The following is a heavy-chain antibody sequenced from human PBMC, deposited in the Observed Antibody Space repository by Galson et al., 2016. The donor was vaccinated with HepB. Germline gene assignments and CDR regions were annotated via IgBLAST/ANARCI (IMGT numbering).Heavy chain of an antibody. J-gene: IGHJ4*02. D-gene: IGHD3-10*01. CDR3: ARYYGNYRAFDY. V-gene: IGHV3-7*01. CDR2: IKQDGSGT. CDR1: RFTISRYW. Sequence: SLRLSCAAPRFTISRYWMSWVRQAPGKGLEWVANIKQDGSGTYYVDSVKGRFAVSRDHSKNILYLQMNSLRAEDTAVYYCARYYGNYRAFDYWGQGTLVTVSS.